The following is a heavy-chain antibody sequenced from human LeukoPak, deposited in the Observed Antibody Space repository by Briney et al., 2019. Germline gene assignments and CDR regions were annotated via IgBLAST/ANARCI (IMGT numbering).Heavy chain of an antibody. Sequence: GGSLTLSCTASGFTISSYVMTWVRHAPGKGLERVSVISGSGGSTYYADSVKGRFTISIDNSKSTRYLQMNSLRAEDTAVYYCANKLTKGIYWNFELSGRGALVSVSS. CDR3: ANKLTKGIYWNFEL. V-gene: IGHV3-23*01. J-gene: IGHJ2*01. D-gene: IGHD3-9*01. CDR1: GFTISSYV. CDR2: ISGSGGST.